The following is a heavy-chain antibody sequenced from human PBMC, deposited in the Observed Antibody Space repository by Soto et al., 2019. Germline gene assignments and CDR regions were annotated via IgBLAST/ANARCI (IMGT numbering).Heavy chain of an antibody. D-gene: IGHD3-3*01. CDR1: GGSVNSGSYY. V-gene: IGHV4-61*01. CDR3: AREVVREWLAHGPFDY. Sequence: PSETLSLTCTVSGGSVNSGSYYWSWIRQSPEKGLEWIGYIYYSGSTNYNPSLKSRVTTSIDMSKNQFSLKLSSVTAADTAAYYCAREVVREWLAHGPFDYWGPGTLVTVSS. CDR2: IYYSGST. J-gene: IGHJ4*02.